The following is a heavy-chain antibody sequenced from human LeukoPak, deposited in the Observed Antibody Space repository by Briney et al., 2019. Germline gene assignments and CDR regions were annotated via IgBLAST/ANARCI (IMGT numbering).Heavy chain of an antibody. V-gene: IGHV1-2*02. CDR3: ATLDCSGGSCYPNWFDP. CDR2: INPNSGGT. Sequence: EASVKVSCKASGYTFTSYYMHWVRQAPGQGLEWMGWINPNSGGTNYAQKFQGRVTMTRDTSISTAYMELSRLRSDDTAVYYCATLDCSGGSCYPNWFDPWGQGTLVTVSS. D-gene: IGHD2-15*01. J-gene: IGHJ5*02. CDR1: GYTFTSYY.